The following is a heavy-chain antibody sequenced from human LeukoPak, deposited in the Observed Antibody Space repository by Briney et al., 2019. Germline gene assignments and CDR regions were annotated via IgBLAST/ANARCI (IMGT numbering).Heavy chain of an antibody. Sequence: PSETLSLTCAVSGYSISSGYYWGWIRQPPGKGLEWIGSIYHSGSTYYNPSLKSRVTISVDTSKNQFSLKLSSVTAADTAVYYCARPRGSCSGGSCYYYYFDYWGQGTTVTVSS. J-gene: IGHJ4*03. CDR1: GYSISSGYY. D-gene: IGHD2-15*01. CDR3: ARPRGSCSGGSCYYYYFDY. V-gene: IGHV4-38-2*01. CDR2: IYHSGST.